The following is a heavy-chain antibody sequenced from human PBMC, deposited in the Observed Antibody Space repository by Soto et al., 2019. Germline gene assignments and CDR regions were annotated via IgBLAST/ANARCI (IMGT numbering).Heavy chain of an antibody. CDR3: ARVALGYYGPSDLEY. Sequence: QVQLQESGPGLVKPSETLSLTCTVSGDSIRSYYWTWIRQPPVKELEWIGSISYTGATNYHPSLESRVTISVDTSKNQFSLKLRSVAAANTAIYYCARVALGYYGPSDLEYWGKGTLVTVSS. J-gene: IGHJ4*02. D-gene: IGHD1-26*01. CDR2: ISYTGAT. V-gene: IGHV4-59*01. CDR1: GDSIRSYY.